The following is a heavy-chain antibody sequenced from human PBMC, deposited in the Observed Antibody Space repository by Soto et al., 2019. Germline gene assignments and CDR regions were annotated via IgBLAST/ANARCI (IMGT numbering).Heavy chain of an antibody. V-gene: IGHV1-69*12. CDR2: SIPIFGTA. D-gene: IGHD3-22*01. J-gene: IGHJ1*01. CDR3: AIPYDSSRYYSFQP. Sequence: QVKLVQSGAEVKKPGASVTVSCKASGGTFSSYAISWVRQAPGQGLEWMGGSIPIFGTANYAQKVQGRFTSTADEYTSTAYMELSSLRSEDTAVYYCAIPYDSSRYYSFQPWGQSTLVTGSS. CDR1: GGTFSSYA.